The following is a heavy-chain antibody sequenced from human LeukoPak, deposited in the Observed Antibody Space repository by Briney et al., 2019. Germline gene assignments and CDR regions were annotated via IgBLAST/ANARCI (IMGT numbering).Heavy chain of an antibody. CDR1: GGSISSSSYY. D-gene: IGHD6-6*01. J-gene: IGHJ6*03. Sequence: SETLSLTCTVSGGSISSSSYYWGWIRQPPGKGLEWIGSIYYSGSTYYNPSLKSRVTISVDTSKNQFSLKLSSVTAADTAVYYCARAYRGSSPTHYYYYMDVWGKGTTVTVSS. CDR2: IYYSGST. V-gene: IGHV4-39*07. CDR3: ARAYRGSSPTHYYYYMDV.